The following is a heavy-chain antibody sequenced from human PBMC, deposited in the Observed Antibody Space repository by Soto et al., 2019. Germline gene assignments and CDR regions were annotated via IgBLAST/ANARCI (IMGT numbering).Heavy chain of an antibody. J-gene: IGHJ6*02. D-gene: IGHD3-3*01. CDR3: ARVRPFGVGIDYYYYYGMDV. Sequence: GGSLRLSCAASGFTFSSYAMHWVRQAPGKGLEWVAVISYDGSNKYYADSVKGRFTISRDNSKNTLYLQMNSLRAEDTAVYYCARVRPFGVGIDYYYYYGMDVWGQGTTVTVSS. CDR1: GFTFSSYA. CDR2: ISYDGSNK. V-gene: IGHV3-30-3*01.